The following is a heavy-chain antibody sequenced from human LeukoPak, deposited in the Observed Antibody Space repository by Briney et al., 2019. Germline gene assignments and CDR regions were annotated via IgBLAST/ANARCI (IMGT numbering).Heavy chain of an antibody. V-gene: IGHV3-30-3*01. J-gene: IGHJ5*02. Sequence: GGSLRLSCAASGFTFSSYAMPWVRQAPGKGLEWVAVISYDGSNKYYADSVKGRFTISRDNSKNTLYLQMNSLRAEDTAVYYCARDHEMATITGWFDPWGQGTLVTVSS. CDR1: GFTFSSYA. CDR3: ARDHEMATITGWFDP. D-gene: IGHD4-4*01. CDR2: ISYDGSNK.